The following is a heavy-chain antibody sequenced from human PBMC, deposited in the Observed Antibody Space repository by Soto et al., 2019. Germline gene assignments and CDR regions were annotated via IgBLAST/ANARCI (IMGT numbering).Heavy chain of an antibody. CDR2: INSDGSST. D-gene: IGHD3-22*01. Sequence: GGSLRLSCPASGFTFSSYLMHWVRQAPGKGLVWVSRINSDGSSTSYADSVNGRFTISRDNAKNMLDLQMNSLRAEDTAVYYCARVASSGYYDSSGYYPFDYWGQGTLVTVSS. J-gene: IGHJ4*02. CDR3: ARVASSGYYDSSGYYPFDY. V-gene: IGHV3-74*01. CDR1: GFTFSSYL.